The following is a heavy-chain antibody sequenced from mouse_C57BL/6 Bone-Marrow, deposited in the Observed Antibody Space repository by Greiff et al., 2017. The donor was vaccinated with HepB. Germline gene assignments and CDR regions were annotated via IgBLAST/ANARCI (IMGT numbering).Heavy chain of an antibody. CDR2: INYDGSST. CDR1: GFTFSDYY. Sequence: EVQLVESEGGLVQPGSSMKLSCTASGFTFSDYYMAWVRQVPEKGLEWVANINYDGSSTYYLDSLKSRFIISRDNAKNILYLQMSSLKSEDTATYYCEREVNYDYFDYWGQGTTLTVSS. V-gene: IGHV5-16*01. J-gene: IGHJ2*01. D-gene: IGHD2-1*01. CDR3: EREVNYDYFDY.